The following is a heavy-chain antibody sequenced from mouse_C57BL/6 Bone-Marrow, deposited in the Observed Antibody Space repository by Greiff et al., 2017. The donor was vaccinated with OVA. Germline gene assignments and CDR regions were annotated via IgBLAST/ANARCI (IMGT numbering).Heavy chain of an antibody. D-gene: IGHD1-1*01. CDR2: SRNKANDYTT. Sequence: EVKVVDSGGGLVQSGRSLRLSCATSGFTFSDFYMEWVRQAPGKGLEWIAASRNKANDYTTEYSASVKGRFIVSRDTSQSILYLQMNALRAEDTAIYYCARDAAGSSPSYWYFDVWGTGTTVTVSS. CDR1: GFTFSDFY. V-gene: IGHV7-1*01. J-gene: IGHJ1*03. CDR3: ARDAAGSSPSYWYFDV.